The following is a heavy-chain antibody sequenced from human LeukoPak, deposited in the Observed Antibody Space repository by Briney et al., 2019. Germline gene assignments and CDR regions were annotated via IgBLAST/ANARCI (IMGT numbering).Heavy chain of an antibody. CDR1: GFTFSSYA. V-gene: IGHV3-64*01. CDR3: ARVGDIVVVPAAMNNAFDI. D-gene: IGHD2-2*01. Sequence: PGGSLRLSCAASGFTFSSYAMHWVRQAPGKGLEYVSAISSNGGSTYYANSVKSRFTISRDNSKNTLYLQMGSLRAEDMAVYYCARVGDIVVVPAAMNNAFDIWGQGTMVTVSS. CDR2: ISSNGGST. J-gene: IGHJ3*02.